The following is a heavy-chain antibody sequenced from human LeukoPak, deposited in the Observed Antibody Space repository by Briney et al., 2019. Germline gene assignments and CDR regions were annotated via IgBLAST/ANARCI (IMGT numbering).Heavy chain of an antibody. CDR1: GYTFTGYY. D-gene: IGHD2-21*01. V-gene: IGHV1-2*02. CDR3: ARGTSTYSNY. J-gene: IGHJ4*02. Sequence: ASVKVSCKASGYTFTGYYMHWVRQAPGQGLEWMGWINPNSGGTNYAQKFQGRVTMTRDTSISTVYMELSRLKSDDTAVYSCARGTSTYSNYWGQGTLVTVSS. CDR2: INPNSGGT.